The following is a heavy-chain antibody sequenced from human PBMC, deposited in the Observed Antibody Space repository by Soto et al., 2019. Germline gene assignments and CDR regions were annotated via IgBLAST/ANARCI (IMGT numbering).Heavy chain of an antibody. CDR2: IYYSGST. CDR3: ARVVDTAMGFDY. V-gene: IGHV4-61*01. Sequence: TEALSLTCTVSGGSVSSGSCYWSWIRQPPGKGLEWIGYIYYSGSTNYNPSLKSRVTISVDTSKNQFSLKLSSVTAADTAVYYCARVVDTAMGFDYWGQGTLVT. D-gene: IGHD5-18*01. J-gene: IGHJ4*02. CDR1: GGSVSSGSCY.